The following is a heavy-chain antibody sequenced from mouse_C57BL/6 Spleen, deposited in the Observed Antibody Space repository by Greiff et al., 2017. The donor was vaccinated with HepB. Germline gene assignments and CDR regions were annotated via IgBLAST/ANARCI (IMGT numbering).Heavy chain of an antibody. J-gene: IGHJ2*01. V-gene: IGHV14-3*01. CDR1: GFNIKNTY. Sequence: VQLKESVAELVRPGASVKLSCTASGFNIKNTYMHWVKQRPEQGLEWIGRIDPANGNTKYAPKFQGKATITADTSSNTAYLQLSSLTSEDTAIYYCARLDYYYGSSYDYFDYWGQGTTLTVSS. CDR2: IDPANGNT. D-gene: IGHD1-1*01. CDR3: ARLDYYYGSSYDYFDY.